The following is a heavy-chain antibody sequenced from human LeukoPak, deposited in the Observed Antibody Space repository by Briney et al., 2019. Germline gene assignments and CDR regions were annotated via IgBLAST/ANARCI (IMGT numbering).Heavy chain of an antibody. J-gene: IGHJ6*03. CDR2: IKQDGSEK. Sequence: SGGSLRLSCAASGFTFSNAWMSWVRQAPGKGLEWVANIKQDGSEKYYVDSVKGRFTISRDNAKNSLYLQMNSLRAEDTAVYYCASWFGELFNTSMNYYYYYYMDVWGKGTTVTVSS. CDR1: GFTFSNAW. V-gene: IGHV3-7*01. CDR3: ASWFGELFNTSMNYYYYYYMDV. D-gene: IGHD3-10*01.